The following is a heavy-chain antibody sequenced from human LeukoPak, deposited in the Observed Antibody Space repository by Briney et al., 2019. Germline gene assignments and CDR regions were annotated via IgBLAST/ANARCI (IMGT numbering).Heavy chain of an antibody. J-gene: IGHJ4*02. CDR2: ISSSSSYI. CDR1: GFTFSSYS. Sequence: GGSLRLSCAASGFTFSSYSMNWVRQAPGKGLEWVSSISSSSSYIYYPDSVKGRFTISRDNAKNSLYLQMNSLRAEDTALYYCAKAGDKFTIRGYYFDYWGQGTLVTVSS. CDR3: AKAGDKFTIRGYYFDY. V-gene: IGHV3-21*04. D-gene: IGHD3-9*01.